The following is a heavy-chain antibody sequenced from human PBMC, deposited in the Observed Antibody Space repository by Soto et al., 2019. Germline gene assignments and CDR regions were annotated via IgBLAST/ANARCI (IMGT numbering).Heavy chain of an antibody. D-gene: IGHD6-13*01. CDR3: ERDTGRREGSRWDY. Sequence: QVQLVQSGAEVKNPGSSVKVSCKASGGTFSSYAISWVRQAPGQGLEWMGGIIPIFGTANYAQKFQGRVTINSDKSTITAYMELSSLRSEDTAVYYCERDTGRREGSRWDYWGQGTLVTVSS. CDR1: GGTFSSYA. V-gene: IGHV1-69*06. J-gene: IGHJ4*02. CDR2: IIPIFGTA.